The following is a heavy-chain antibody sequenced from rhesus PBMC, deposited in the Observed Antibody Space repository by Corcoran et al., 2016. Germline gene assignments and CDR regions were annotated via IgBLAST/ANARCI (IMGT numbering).Heavy chain of an antibody. CDR1: GFTFSSYG. CDR2: INNGGDST. Sequence: EVQLVESGGGLVQPGGSLRLSCAASGFTFSSYGMSWVRQAPGEGLEWVSYINNGGDSTYYADSVKGRFTISRDNSQNTLSLQMNSLRAEDTAVYYCAKVAGWQWADYWGQGVLVTVSS. CDR3: AKVAGWQWADY. J-gene: IGHJ4*01. V-gene: IGHV3S5*01. D-gene: IGHD5-24*01.